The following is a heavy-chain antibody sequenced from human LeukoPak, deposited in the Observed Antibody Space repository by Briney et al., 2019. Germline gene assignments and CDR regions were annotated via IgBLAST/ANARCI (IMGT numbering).Heavy chain of an antibody. Sequence: SVKVSCKASGGTFSSYAINWVRQAPGQGLEWMGRIIPILGIANYAQKFQGRVTITADKYTSTAYMELSSLRSEDTAVYYCARPGFYSGGLDHWGQGTLVTVSS. CDR3: ARPGFYSGGLDH. V-gene: IGHV1-69*04. D-gene: IGHD6-19*01. CDR1: GGTFSSYA. J-gene: IGHJ4*02. CDR2: IIPILGIA.